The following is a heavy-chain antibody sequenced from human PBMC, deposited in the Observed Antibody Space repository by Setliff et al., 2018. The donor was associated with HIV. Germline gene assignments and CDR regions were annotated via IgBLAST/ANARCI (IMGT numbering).Heavy chain of an antibody. CDR2: IHHTGGT. CDR3: ARSMRYFYDTSGFSWFDP. D-gene: IGHD3-22*01. CDR1: GGSIRSDNYY. V-gene: IGHV4-39*01. Sequence: SETLSLTCRVSGGSIRSDNYYWAWIRQPPGKRLEWIASIHHTGGTYYNPSLKRRVTISVDTSKDQFAMKLRSLTATNTAIYHCARSMRYFYDTSGFSWFDPWGQGTLVTVSS. J-gene: IGHJ5*02.